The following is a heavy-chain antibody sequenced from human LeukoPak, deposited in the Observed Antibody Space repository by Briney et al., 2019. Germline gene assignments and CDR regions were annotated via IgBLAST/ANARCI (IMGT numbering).Heavy chain of an antibody. D-gene: IGHD6-19*01. CDR2: ITGGGGST. CDR1: GFTFRTYA. J-gene: IGHJ2*01. V-gene: IGHV3-23*01. CDR3: AKVAAGDWYFDL. Sequence: GGSLRLSCAASGFTFRTYAMSWVRQAPGEGLEWVSTITGGGGSTYYADYVKGRFTISRDNSKNTLYLQMDSLRAEDTPVFYCAKVAAGDWYFDLWGRGTLVTASS.